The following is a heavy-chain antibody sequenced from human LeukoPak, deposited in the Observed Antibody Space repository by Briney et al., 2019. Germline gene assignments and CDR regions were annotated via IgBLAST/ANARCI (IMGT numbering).Heavy chain of an antibody. V-gene: IGHV4-61*09. CDR3: AREFGGVATEI. J-gene: IGHJ4*02. D-gene: IGHD5-12*01. Sequence: SETLSLTCTVSGVSISSGSYFWSWIRQPAGKGLEWIGHIYTGGSTNYNPSLRSRVTISLDTSTNQFSLKLSSVTAADTAVYYCAREFGGVATEIWGQGTLVTVSS. CDR1: GVSISSGSYF. CDR2: IYTGGST.